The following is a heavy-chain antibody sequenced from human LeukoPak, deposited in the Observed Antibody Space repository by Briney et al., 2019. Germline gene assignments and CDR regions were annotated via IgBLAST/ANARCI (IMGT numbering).Heavy chain of an antibody. J-gene: IGHJ6*03. Sequence: KPSETLSLTCAVYGGSFSGYYWSWIRQPPGKGLEWIGEINHSGSTNYNPSLKSRVTISVDTSKNQFSLKLSSVTAADTAVYYCARLYYYDSSGYYRPYYYYYMDVWGKGTTVTVSS. CDR2: INHSGST. CDR3: ARLYYYDSSGYYRPYYYYYMDV. D-gene: IGHD3-22*01. V-gene: IGHV4-34*01. CDR1: GGSFSGYY.